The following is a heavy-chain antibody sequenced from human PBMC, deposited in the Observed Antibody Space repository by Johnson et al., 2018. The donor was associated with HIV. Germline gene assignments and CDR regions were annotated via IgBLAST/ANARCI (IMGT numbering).Heavy chain of an antibody. CDR1: GFTFSNYA. Sequence: QVQLVESGGGVVQPGRSLRLSCAASGFTFSNYALHWVRQAPGKGLEWVAVISYDGSNKYYADSVKGRFTISRDNSTNTLYLQMNSLRGEDTAVYYCARGDIGWNDDFAFDIWGQGTMVTVSS. J-gene: IGHJ3*02. CDR2: ISYDGSNK. CDR3: ARGDIGWNDDFAFDI. D-gene: IGHD1-1*01. V-gene: IGHV3-30*04.